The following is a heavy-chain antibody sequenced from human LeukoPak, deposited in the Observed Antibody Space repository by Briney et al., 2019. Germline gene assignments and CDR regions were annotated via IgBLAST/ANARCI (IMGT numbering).Heavy chain of an antibody. Sequence: ASVKVSCKASGYTFTSYAMHWVRQAPGQRLEWVGWINAGNGNTKYSQKFQGRVTITRDTSTSTVYMELRSLRSEDTAVYYCARDPKKRTYYDFWSGRYYFDYWGQGTLVTVSS. V-gene: IGHV1-3*01. D-gene: IGHD3-3*01. J-gene: IGHJ4*02. CDR2: INAGNGNT. CDR3: ARDPKKRTYYDFWSGRYYFDY. CDR1: GYTFTSYA.